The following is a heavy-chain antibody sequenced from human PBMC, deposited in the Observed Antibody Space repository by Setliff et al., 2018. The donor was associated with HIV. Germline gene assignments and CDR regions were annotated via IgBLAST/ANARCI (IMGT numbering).Heavy chain of an antibody. CDR1: GVSISDHY. V-gene: IGHV4-59*11. D-gene: IGHD6-13*01. Sequence: SETLSLTCFVSGVSISDHYWGWIRQPPGRGLEWIGYIYNTGSTYHSPSLESRVTISIDTSKNQFSLKLSSVTAADTAVYFCARGRGSSSSWPIDSWGQGTLVTVSS. J-gene: IGHJ4*02. CDR3: ARGRGSSSSWPIDS. CDR2: IYNTGST.